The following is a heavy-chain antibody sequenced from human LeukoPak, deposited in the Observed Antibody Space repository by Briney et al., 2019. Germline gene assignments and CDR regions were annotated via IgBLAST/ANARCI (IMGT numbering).Heavy chain of an antibody. CDR1: GFTFDDYA. J-gene: IGHJ4*02. D-gene: IGHD5-12*01. Sequence: GGSLRLSCAASGFTFDDYAMHWVRQAPGKGLEWVSGISWNSGSIGYADSVKGRFTISRDNAKNSLYLQMNSLRAEDTALYYCAKGVGYNGYGAIDYWGQGTLATVSS. V-gene: IGHV3-9*01. CDR2: ISWNSGSI. CDR3: AKGVGYNGYGAIDY.